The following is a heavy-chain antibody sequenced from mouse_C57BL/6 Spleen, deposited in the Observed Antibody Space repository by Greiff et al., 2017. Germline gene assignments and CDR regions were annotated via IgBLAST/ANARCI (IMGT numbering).Heavy chain of an antibody. Sequence: DVMLVESGGGLVQPGGSLKLSCAASGFTFSDYGMAWVRQAPRKGPEWVAFISNLAYSIYYADTVTGRFTISRENAKNTLYLEMSSLRSEDTAMYYCARLDTTVVAPHWYFDVWGTGTTVTVSS. J-gene: IGHJ1*03. CDR3: ARLDTTVVAPHWYFDV. V-gene: IGHV5-15*01. D-gene: IGHD1-1*01. CDR2: ISNLAYSI. CDR1: GFTFSDYG.